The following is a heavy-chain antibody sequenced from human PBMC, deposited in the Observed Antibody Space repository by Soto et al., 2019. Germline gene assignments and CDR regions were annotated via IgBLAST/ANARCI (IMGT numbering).Heavy chain of an antibody. CDR3: ARPTWYYGSGSYYNAGYYYYGMDV. CDR1: GYSFTSYW. Sequence: PGESLKISCKGSGYSFTSYWIGWVRQMPGKGLEWMGIIYPGDSDTRYSPSFQGQVTISADKSISTAYLQWSSLKASDTAMYYCARPTWYYGSGSYYNAGYYYYGMDVWGQGTTVTVSS. V-gene: IGHV5-51*01. CDR2: IYPGDSDT. D-gene: IGHD3-10*01. J-gene: IGHJ6*02.